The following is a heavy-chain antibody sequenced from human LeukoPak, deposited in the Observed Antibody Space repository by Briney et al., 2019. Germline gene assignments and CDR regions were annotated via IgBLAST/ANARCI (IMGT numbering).Heavy chain of an antibody. D-gene: IGHD4-23*01. CDR2: IYHDGSI. J-gene: IGHJ1*01. V-gene: IGHV4-30-2*01. CDR3: ASLTTTVVTPRGFQH. Sequence: SETLSLTCAVSGDSISSGGYSWSWIRQPPGRGLEWIGYIYHDGSIYYNPSLKSRVTISVDKSKNQFSLKLSSVTAADTAVYYCASLTTTVVTPRGFQHWGQGTLVTVSS. CDR1: GDSISSGGYS.